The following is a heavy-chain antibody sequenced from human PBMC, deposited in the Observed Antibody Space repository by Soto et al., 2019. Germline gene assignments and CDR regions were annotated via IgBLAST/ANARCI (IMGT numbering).Heavy chain of an antibody. CDR3: VRDRVTPASTFEF. J-gene: IGHJ4*02. CDR2: IYNSVST. D-gene: IGHD2-2*01. CDR1: GDSVINTHY. V-gene: IGHV4-38-2*02. Sequence: PSETLSLTCAVSGDSVINTHYWAWIRQPPGKGLEWIGSIYNSVSTHYNPSLMMRVTMSVDTSRNQFSLRLSSVTAADTAVYYCVRDRVTPASTFEFWGQGTLVTVSS.